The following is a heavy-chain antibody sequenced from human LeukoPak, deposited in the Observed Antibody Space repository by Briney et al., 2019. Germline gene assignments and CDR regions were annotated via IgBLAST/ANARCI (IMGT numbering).Heavy chain of an antibody. CDR1: GGXFSGYY. V-gene: IGHV4-34*01. CDR2: INPSGST. D-gene: IGHD2-21*02. CDR3: VRGSRVYCGGDCYYY. J-gene: IGHJ4*02. Sequence: SETLSLTCTVFGGXFSGYYCSWIRQPPDKGLGWIGEINPSGSTNYNPSLKTRVTISTDTSKNHFSLNLNSVTAADTGVYYCVRGSRVYCGGDCYYYWGQGTLVTVSS.